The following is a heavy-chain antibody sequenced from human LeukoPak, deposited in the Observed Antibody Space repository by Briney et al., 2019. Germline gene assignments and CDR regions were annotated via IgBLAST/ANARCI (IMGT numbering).Heavy chain of an antibody. CDR1: GYMFANYG. V-gene: IGHV1-2*04. CDR2: INPNSGGT. D-gene: IGHD1-26*01. J-gene: IGHJ4*02. Sequence: GASVKVSCKTSGYMFANYGITWVRQAPGQGLEWMGWINPNSGGTNYAQKFQGWVTMTRDTSISTAYMELSRLRSDDTAVYYCARGSIESGSYYYYFDYWGQGTLVTVSS. CDR3: ARGSIESGSYYYYFDY.